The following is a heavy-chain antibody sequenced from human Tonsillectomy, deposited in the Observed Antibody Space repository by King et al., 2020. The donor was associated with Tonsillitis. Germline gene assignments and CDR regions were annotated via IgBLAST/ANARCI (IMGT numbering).Heavy chain of an antibody. D-gene: IGHD2/OR15-2a*01. J-gene: IGHJ2*01. V-gene: IGHV1-46*01. CDR3: ARVGGSFRHFDL. CDR1: GYSFTNYY. Sequence: QLVQSGAEVKEPGASLKVSCKASGYSFTNYYMHWVRQAPGQRLEWMGLINPSGTGTGYAQNFQGRITMTRDMSTGTDYMELSSLRSDDTAVYYCARVGGSFRHFDLWGRGTLVTVSS. CDR2: INPSGTGT.